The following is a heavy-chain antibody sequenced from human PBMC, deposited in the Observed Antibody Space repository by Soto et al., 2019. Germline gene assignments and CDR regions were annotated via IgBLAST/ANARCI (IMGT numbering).Heavy chain of an antibody. D-gene: IGHD4-17*01. CDR3: ARDFLGRVTNKLHYYGMDV. CDR2: ISAYNGNT. V-gene: IGHV1-18*01. CDR1: GYTFTSYG. J-gene: IGHJ6*02. Sequence: ASVKVSCKASGYTFTSYGISWVRQAPGQGLEWMGWISAYNGNTNYAQKLQGRVTMTTDTSTSTAYMELRSLRSDDTAVYYCARDFLGRVTNKLHYYGMDVWGQGTTVTVSS.